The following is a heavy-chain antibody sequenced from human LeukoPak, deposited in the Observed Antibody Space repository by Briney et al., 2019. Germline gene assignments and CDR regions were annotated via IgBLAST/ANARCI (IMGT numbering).Heavy chain of an antibody. Sequence: SETLSLTCAVYGGSFSGYYWSWIRQPPGKGLEWIGEINHSRSTNYNPSLKSRVTISVDTSKNQFSLKLSSVTAADTAVYYCARVISYGYLGYFDYWGQGTLVTVSS. CDR1: GGSFSGYY. J-gene: IGHJ4*02. CDR2: INHSRST. CDR3: ARVISYGYLGYFDY. V-gene: IGHV4-34*01. D-gene: IGHD5-18*01.